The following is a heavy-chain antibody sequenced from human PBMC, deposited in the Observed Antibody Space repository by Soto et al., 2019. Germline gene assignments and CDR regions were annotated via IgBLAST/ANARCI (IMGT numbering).Heavy chain of an antibody. CDR1: GFTFSRYG. J-gene: IGHJ4*02. CDR2: ILDDGSDQ. D-gene: IGHD4-17*01. Sequence: QVQLVESGGGVVQPGRSLRLSCAASGFTFSRYGMHWVRQAPGKGLAWVAVILDDGSDQHYVDSVKGRVTISRDNSKNHLYLQMNSPRAEDTAVYYCARDDDYGANGFEYWGQGTLVTVSS. V-gene: IGHV3-33*01. CDR3: ARDDDYGANGFEY.